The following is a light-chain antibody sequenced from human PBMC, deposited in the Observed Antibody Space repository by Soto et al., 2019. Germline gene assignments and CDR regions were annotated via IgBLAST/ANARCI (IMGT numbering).Light chain of an antibody. J-gene: IGKJ5*01. V-gene: IGKV3-15*01. CDR2: GAS. CDR3: QQSYSTPIT. CDR1: RSVSSN. Sequence: IVMTASPAPRSVSPGARATLSCRASRSVSSNLAWYQQKPGQAPRLLMYGASTRATGIPARFSGSGSGTDFTLTIVSLQPDDFATYYCQQSYSTPITFGQGTRLEIK.